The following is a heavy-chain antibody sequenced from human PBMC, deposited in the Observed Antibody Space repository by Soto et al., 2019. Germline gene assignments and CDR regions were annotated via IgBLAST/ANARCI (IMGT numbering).Heavy chain of an antibody. Sequence: EVQLLESGGDSVQPGGSLRLSCAASGFTFSSYGMTFSSYAMSWVRQAPGKGLEWVSRINSDGSSRSYADSVKGRLTISRDNANNTLYLQMNSLRAEDTAVYYCAREGRCSSTSCYGRELRFDPWGQGTLVTVSS. CDR2: INSDGSSR. CDR3: AREGRCSSTSCYGRELRFDP. V-gene: IGHV3-74*01. CDR1: GFTFSSYG. J-gene: IGHJ5*02. D-gene: IGHD2-2*01.